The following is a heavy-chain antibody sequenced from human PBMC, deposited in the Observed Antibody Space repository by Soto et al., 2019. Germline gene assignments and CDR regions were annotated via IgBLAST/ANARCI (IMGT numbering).Heavy chain of an antibody. J-gene: IGHJ4*02. CDR2: ISAHNGNT. Sequence: QVHLVQSGAEVKKPGASVKVSCKGSGYGFTTYGITWVRQAPGQGLEWMAWISAHNGNTNYAQKPQGRVTVTRDTSTSTAYMEARSLRSDDTAVYYCARGRYGDYWGQGALVTVSS. V-gene: IGHV1-18*01. CDR3: ARGRYGDY. D-gene: IGHD1-1*01. CDR1: GYGFTTYG.